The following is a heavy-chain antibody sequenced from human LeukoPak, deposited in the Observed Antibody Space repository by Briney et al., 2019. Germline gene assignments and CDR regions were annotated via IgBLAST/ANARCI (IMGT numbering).Heavy chain of an antibody. CDR2: INEDGGKT. V-gene: IGHV3-43*02. CDR3: AGAREYCIKSNCYEYFQE. D-gene: IGHD2-2*01. Sequence: GVSLRLSCAASGFSFDDYPMHWVRQAPGKGLEWVSLINEDGGKTFYADSVRGRFTISRDNSKNTLDLQMNSLRVEDTAVYYCAGAREYCIKSNCYEYFQEWGQGTLVTVSS. J-gene: IGHJ1*01. CDR1: GFSFDDYP.